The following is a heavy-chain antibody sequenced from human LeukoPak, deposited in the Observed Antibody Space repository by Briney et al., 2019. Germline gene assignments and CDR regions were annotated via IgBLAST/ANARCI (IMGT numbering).Heavy chain of an antibody. CDR1: GGSINNYY. Sequence: SETLSLTCTVSGGSINNYYWSWIRQPPGKGLEWIGYIYYSGNTNYNASLKSRVTISVDTSENQFSLKLSSVTAADTAVYYCARLPGSYYHYYYMDVWGKGTTVTVSS. V-gene: IGHV4-59*01. J-gene: IGHJ6*03. D-gene: IGHD1-26*01. CDR3: ARLPGSYYHYYYMDV. CDR2: IYYSGNT.